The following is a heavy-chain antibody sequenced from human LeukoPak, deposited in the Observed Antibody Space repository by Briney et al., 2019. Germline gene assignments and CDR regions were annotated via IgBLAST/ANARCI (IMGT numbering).Heavy chain of an antibody. D-gene: IGHD5-18*01. CDR1: GFTFSSYA. Sequence: GGSLSLSCSASGFTFSSYAMHWVRQAPGKGLEYVSAISSNGGSTYYADSVKGRFTISRDNSKNTLYLQMSSLRAEDTAVYYCVKGEIQLWPVRGRGAFDYWGQGTLVTVSS. CDR2: ISSNGGST. CDR3: VKGEIQLWPVRGRGAFDY. V-gene: IGHV3-64D*06. J-gene: IGHJ4*02.